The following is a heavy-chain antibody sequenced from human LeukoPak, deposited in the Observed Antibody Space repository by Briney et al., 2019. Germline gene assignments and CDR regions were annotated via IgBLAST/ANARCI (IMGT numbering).Heavy chain of an antibody. D-gene: IGHD6-13*01. CDR2: IISIFGTA. V-gene: IGHV1-69*06. J-gene: IGHJ4*02. Sequence: SVKVSCKASGGTFSSYAISWVRQAPGKGLEWMGGIISIFGTANYAQKFQGRVTITADKSTSTAYMELSSLRSEDTAVYYCARDWGSSWYVSFGYWGQGTLVTVSS. CDR1: GGTFSSYA. CDR3: ARDWGSSWYVSFGY.